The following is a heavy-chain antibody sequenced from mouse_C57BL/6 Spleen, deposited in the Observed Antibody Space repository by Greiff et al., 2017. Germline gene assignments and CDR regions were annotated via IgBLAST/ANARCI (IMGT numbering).Heavy chain of an antibody. CDR1: GFTFSSYA. CDR3: ARELLRYWYFDV. CDR2: ISDGGSYT. V-gene: IGHV5-4*01. Sequence: VQLKESGGGLVKPGGSLKLSCAASGFTFSSYAMSWVRQTPEKRLEWVATISDGGSYTYYPDNVKGRFTISRDNAKNNLYLQMSHLKSEDTAMYYCARELLRYWYFDVWGTGTTVTVSS. J-gene: IGHJ1*03. D-gene: IGHD1-1*01.